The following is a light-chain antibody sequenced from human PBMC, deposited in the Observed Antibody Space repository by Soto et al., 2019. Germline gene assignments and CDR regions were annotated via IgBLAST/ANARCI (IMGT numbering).Light chain of an antibody. V-gene: IGKV3-15*01. J-gene: IGKJ1*01. CDR3: QQYNNWPWT. CDR2: GAS. Sequence: EIVLTQSPATLSLSPGERATLSCRASPSVGTSLAWYQQKPGQAPRLLIYGASTRATGIPVRFSGSGSATEFTLSISSLQSEDFAVYYCQQYNNWPWTFGQGTKVDIK. CDR1: PSVGTS.